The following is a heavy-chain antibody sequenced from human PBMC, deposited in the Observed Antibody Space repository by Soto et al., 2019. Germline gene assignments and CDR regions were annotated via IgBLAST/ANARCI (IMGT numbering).Heavy chain of an antibody. Sequence: GGSLRLSCAASGFTFSNNAMNCVRQAPGKGLEWVSGISGTGYGTYYADSVKGRFTISRDSSNNTLYLQMNSLRGEDTAIYYCAKARQAQSHYYYGMDVWGQGTPVNVSS. D-gene: IGHD6-19*01. CDR1: GFTFSNNA. CDR3: AKARQAQSHYYYGMDV. V-gene: IGHV3-23*01. J-gene: IGHJ6*02. CDR2: ISGTGYGT.